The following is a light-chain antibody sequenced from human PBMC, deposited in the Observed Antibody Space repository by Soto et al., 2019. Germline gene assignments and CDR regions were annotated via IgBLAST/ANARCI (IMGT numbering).Light chain of an antibody. CDR1: QSVSSN. V-gene: IGKV3-15*01. Sequence: SQSLATLSVSTGERATLSCRASQSVSSNLAWYQQKPGQAPRLLIYGASTRATGIPARFSGSGSGTEFTLTISSLQPEDFTVYYCQQYTIWPRPFGHVAKVAIK. J-gene: IGKJ1*01. CDR3: QQYTIWPRP. CDR2: GAS.